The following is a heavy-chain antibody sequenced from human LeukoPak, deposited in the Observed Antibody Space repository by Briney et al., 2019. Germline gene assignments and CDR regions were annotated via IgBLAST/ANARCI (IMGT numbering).Heavy chain of an antibody. CDR1: GFTFSSYG. CDR2: ISTSGDTI. J-gene: IGHJ3*02. V-gene: IGHV3-48*04. Sequence: GGSLRLSCAASGFTFSSYGMHWVRQAPGKGLEWVSYISTSGDTIYNADSVKGRFTISRDNAKNSLYLQMNSLRAEDTAVYYCAREYYYDSSGYYRVRVDAFDIWGQGTMVTVSS. CDR3: AREYYYDSSGYYRVRVDAFDI. D-gene: IGHD3-22*01.